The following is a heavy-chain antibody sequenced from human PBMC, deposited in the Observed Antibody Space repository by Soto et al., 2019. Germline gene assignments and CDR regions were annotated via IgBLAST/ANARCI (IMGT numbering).Heavy chain of an antibody. J-gene: IGHJ6*02. CDR1: VSSFTSYW. V-gene: IGHV5-10-1*01. CDR2: IDPSDSYT. CDR3: AIRTAMVKRLYYYCMDL. Sequence: GESLKISCTGSVSSFTSYWVSWVRQMPGKGLELMGRIDPSDSYTNYSPTFQGHVTISADKSIITAYLQWSSLNAADIAIYYCAIRTAMVKRLYYYCMDLGGLWTTVTVSS. D-gene: IGHD5-18*01.